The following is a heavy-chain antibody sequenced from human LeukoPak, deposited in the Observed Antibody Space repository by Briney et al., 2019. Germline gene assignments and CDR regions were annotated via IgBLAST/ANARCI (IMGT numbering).Heavy chain of an antibody. CDR1: GGSISSYY. J-gene: IGHJ3*02. Sequence: PSETLSLTCTVSGGSISSYYWSWIRQPPGKGLEWIGYIYYSGSTNYNPSLKSRVTISVDTSKNQSSLKLSSVTAADTAVYYCARRRPLWFGDSNAFDIWGQGTMVTVSS. V-gene: IGHV4-59*01. CDR3: ARRRPLWFGDSNAFDI. D-gene: IGHD3-10*01. CDR2: IYYSGST.